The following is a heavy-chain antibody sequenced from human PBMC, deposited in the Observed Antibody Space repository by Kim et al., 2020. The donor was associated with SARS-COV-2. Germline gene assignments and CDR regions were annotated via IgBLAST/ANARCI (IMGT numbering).Heavy chain of an antibody. CDR1: GFTFTSYS. J-gene: IGHJ5*01. CDR2: ISGSGTST. D-gene: IGHD3-10*01. CDR3: AKDQTTSGNWFDS. V-gene: IGHV3-23*01. Sequence: GGSLRLSCAASGFTFTSYSMSWVRQAPGRGLEWVSAISGSGTSTYYANSVKGRFTISRDSARNTLFLQMNSLSAEDTARYYCAKDQTTSGNWFDSWRQGTVVTVSS.